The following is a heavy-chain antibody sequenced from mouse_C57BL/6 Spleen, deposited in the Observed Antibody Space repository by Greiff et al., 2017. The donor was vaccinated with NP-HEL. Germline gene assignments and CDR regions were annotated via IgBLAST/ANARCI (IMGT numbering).Heavy chain of an antibody. CDR3: ARRLSPNAMDY. CDR1: GYAFTNYL. Sequence: QVQLQQSGAELVRPGTSVKVSCKASGYAFTNYLIEWVKQRPGQGLEWIGVINPGSGGTKYNEKFKGKATLTADKSSSTAYMQLSSLTSEDAAVYFCARRLSPNAMDYWGQGTSVTVSS. V-gene: IGHV1-54*01. D-gene: IGHD1-2*01. CDR2: INPGSGGT. J-gene: IGHJ4*01.